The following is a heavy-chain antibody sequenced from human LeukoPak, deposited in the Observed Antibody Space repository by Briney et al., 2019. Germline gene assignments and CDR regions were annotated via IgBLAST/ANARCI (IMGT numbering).Heavy chain of an antibody. Sequence: GGSLRLSCAASGFTFSSYGMHWVRQAPGKGLEWVAVISYDGSNKYYADSVKGRFTISRDNSKNTLYLQMNSLRAEDTAVYYCAKDRGGAGMYYYYYYGMDVWGQGTTVTVSS. CDR2: ISYDGSNK. V-gene: IGHV3-30*18. D-gene: IGHD3-10*01. CDR1: GFTFSSYG. CDR3: AKDRGGAGMYYYYYYGMDV. J-gene: IGHJ6*02.